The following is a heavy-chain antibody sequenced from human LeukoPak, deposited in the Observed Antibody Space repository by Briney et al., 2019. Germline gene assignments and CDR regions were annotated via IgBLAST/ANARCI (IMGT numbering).Heavy chain of an antibody. CDR1: GFTSSSYE. CDR2: ISSSGSTI. CDR3: ARVKGGYGAFDP. V-gene: IGHV3-48*03. D-gene: IGHD5-18*01. J-gene: IGHJ5*02. Sequence: GGSLRLSCAASGFTSSSYEMNWVRQAPGKGLEWVSYISSSGSTIYYADSVKGRFTISRDNAKNSLYLQMNSLRAEDTAVYYCARVKGGYGAFDPWGQGTLVTVSS.